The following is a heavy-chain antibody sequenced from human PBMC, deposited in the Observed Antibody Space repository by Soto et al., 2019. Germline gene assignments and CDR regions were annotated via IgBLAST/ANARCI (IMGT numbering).Heavy chain of an antibody. CDR2: INAGNGNT. CDR1: GYTXTSYA. J-gene: IGHJ6*02. CDR3: ARTVGYYYGMDV. V-gene: IGHV1-3*01. D-gene: IGHD4-17*01. Sequence: ASVKVSCKASGYTXTSYAMHWVRQAPGQRLEWMGWINAGNGNTKYSQKFQGRVTITRDTSASTAYMELSSLRSEDTAVYYCARTVGYYYGMDVWGQGTTVTVSS.